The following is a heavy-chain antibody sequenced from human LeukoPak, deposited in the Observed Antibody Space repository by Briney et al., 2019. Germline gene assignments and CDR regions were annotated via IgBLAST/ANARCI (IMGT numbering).Heavy chain of an antibody. D-gene: IGHD1-26*01. V-gene: IGHV3-53*01. CDR3: ASQSDSVRYAGWYFDY. CDR2: IYSSGTI. Sequence: GGSLRLSCAASGFIVSSSYMSWVRQAPGRGLEWVSIIYSSGTIYYADSVKGRFTISRDNSKNTLYLQMNSLRVDDTAVYYCASQSDSVRYAGWYFDYWGQGTLVTVSS. CDR1: GFIVSSSY. J-gene: IGHJ4*02.